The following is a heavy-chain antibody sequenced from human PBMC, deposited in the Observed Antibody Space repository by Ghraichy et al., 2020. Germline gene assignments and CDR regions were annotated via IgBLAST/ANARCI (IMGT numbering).Heavy chain of an antibody. J-gene: IGHJ4*02. CDR3: VREAGSLGY. CDR2: TLASGST. D-gene: IGHD3-16*01. Sequence: SQTLSLTGTVSGGSFSSYYWTWIRQPAGKGLEWIGRTLASGSTNYNPSLKSRVTMSVDTSKNQFSLKLSSVSAADTAVYYCVREAGSLGYWGQGTLVTVSS. CDR1: GGSFSSYY. V-gene: IGHV4-4*07.